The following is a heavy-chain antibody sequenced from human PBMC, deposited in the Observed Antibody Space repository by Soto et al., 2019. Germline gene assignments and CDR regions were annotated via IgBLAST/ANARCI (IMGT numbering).Heavy chain of an antibody. Sequence: EVQLVESGGGLVQPGGSLRLSCAASGVTVSSNYMSWVRQAPGKGLEWVSVIYSGGSTYYADSVKGRFTISRDNSKNTPYLQMNSLRAEDPAVYYCARHGYNYGGGYFDYWGQGPLVTVSS. V-gene: IGHV3-66*04. CDR3: ARHGYNYGGGYFDY. D-gene: IGHD5-18*01. J-gene: IGHJ4*02. CDR1: GVTVSSNY. CDR2: IYSGGST.